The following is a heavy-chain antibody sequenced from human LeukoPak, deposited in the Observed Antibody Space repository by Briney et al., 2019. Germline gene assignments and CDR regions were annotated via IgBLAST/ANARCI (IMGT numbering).Heavy chain of an antibody. Sequence: SETLSLTCTVSGGSISSSSYYWGWIRQPPGKGLEWIGSIYYSGSTYYNPSLKSRVTISVDTSKNQFSLKLSSVTAADTAVYYCARLSDEYGSSFLSSYYYYYYMDVWGKGTTVTVSS. CDR3: ARLSDEYGSSFLSSYYYYYYMDV. V-gene: IGHV4-39*01. CDR1: GGSISSSSYY. CDR2: IYYSGST. D-gene: IGHD6-6*01. J-gene: IGHJ6*03.